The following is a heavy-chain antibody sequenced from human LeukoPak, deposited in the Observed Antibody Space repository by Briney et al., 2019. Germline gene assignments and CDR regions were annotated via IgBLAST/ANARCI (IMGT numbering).Heavy chain of an antibody. Sequence: GGSLRLSCAASGFTFSSYAMSWVRQAPGKGLEWVSAISGSGGSTYYADSVKGRFTISRDNSKNTLYLQMNSLRAEDTAVYYCAKDQGVPSSVAFPPGFDYWGQGTLVTVSS. V-gene: IGHV3-23*01. CDR3: AKDQGVPSSVAFPPGFDY. CDR2: ISGSGGST. J-gene: IGHJ4*02. D-gene: IGHD6-19*01. CDR1: GFTFSSYA.